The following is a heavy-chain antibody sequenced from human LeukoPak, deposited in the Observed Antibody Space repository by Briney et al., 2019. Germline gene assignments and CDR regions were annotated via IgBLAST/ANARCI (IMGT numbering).Heavy chain of an antibody. CDR1: GFIFSGSW. J-gene: IGHJ4*02. CDR2: ISYDGSNK. Sequence: GGSLRLSCTASGFIFSGSWMAWVRQAPGKGLEWVAVISYDGSNKYYADSVKGRFTISRDNSKNTLYLQMNSLRAEDTALYYCARALYYYENNWGQGTLVTVSS. D-gene: IGHD3-22*01. V-gene: IGHV3-30-3*01. CDR3: ARALYYYENN.